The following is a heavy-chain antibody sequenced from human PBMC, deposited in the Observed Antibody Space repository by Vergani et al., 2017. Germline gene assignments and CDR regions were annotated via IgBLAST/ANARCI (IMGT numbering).Heavy chain of an antibody. J-gene: IGHJ6*03. CDR2: IYPGNSET. D-gene: IGHD3/OR15-3a*01. V-gene: IGHV5-51*03. Sequence: EVQLEQSGAAVKKPGESLEISCKGSGYSFSRNWIAWVRERPGQGLEWMGMIYPGNSETRNNPSFRGQVTMSVDKSISTAYLQSSSLKASDSAMYYCARVYCRGMSCAGTDYFYHIDVWGKGTTVTVS. CDR3: ARVYCRGMSCAGTDYFYHIDV. CDR1: GYSFSRNW.